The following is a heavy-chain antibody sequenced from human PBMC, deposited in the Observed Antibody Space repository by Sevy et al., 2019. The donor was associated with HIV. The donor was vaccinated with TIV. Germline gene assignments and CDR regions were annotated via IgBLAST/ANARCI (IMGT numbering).Heavy chain of an antibody. D-gene: IGHD3-22*01. CDR3: TTDPAPCSDTSTYNYHRPDAY. Sequence: GGSLRLSCAASGVSFSNAWMNWVRQAPGKGLEWVGHIKCTIDGGPTPRYAAPVSDRFTISKDYSSDTLYVHLQMNSLRIEDTAVYYCTTDPAPCSDTSTYNYHRPDAYWGQGTLVTVSS. V-gene: IGHV3-15*07. CDR2: IKCTIDGGPTP. J-gene: IGHJ4*02. CDR1: GVSFSNAW.